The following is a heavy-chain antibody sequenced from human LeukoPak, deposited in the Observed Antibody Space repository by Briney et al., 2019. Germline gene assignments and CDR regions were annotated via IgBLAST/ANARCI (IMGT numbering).Heavy chain of an antibody. CDR2: IWVDGNNK. D-gene: IGHD3-22*01. CDR3: AKDLSPYYYDSSGHYIPHDAFDI. CDR1: GFTFSSYG. V-gene: IGHV3-33*06. J-gene: IGHJ3*02. Sequence: PGGSLRLSCAASGFTFSSYGMHWVRQAPGKGLEGVAVIWVDGNNKYYTDSVTGRFTISGDNSKNTLYLQMNSLRAEDTAIYYCAKDLSPYYYDSSGHYIPHDAFDIWGRGTMVTVSS.